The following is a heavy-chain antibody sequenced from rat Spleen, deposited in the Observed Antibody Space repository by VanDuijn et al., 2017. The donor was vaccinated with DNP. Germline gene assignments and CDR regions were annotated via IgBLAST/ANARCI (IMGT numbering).Heavy chain of an antibody. CDR3: ATHGEKGYWYFDF. D-gene: IGHD1-7*01. Sequence: EVQLVESGGGLVQPGRSLKLSCAASEFTFSDYYMAWVRQAPPKGLEWVAYSSYDGGSTYYGDAVKGRFTISRDNAKNTQYLQMDSLRSEDTATYYCATHGEKGYWYFDFWGPGTMVTVSS. CDR1: EFTFSDYY. V-gene: IGHV5-20*01. J-gene: IGHJ1*01. CDR2: SSYDGGST.